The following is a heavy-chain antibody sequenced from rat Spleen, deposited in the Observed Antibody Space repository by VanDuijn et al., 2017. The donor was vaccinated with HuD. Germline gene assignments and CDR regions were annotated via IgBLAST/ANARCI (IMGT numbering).Heavy chain of an antibody. CDR2: IIYDGSNT. Sequence: EVQLVESGGGLVQPGRSMKLSCAASGFTFSDYTMAWVRQAPKTGLERVSAIIYDGSNTYYRDSVKGRFTISRENAKSTLYLQMDSLRSEDTATYYCTTDWFAYWGQGTLVTVSS. CDR3: TTDWFAY. V-gene: IGHV5-7*01. CDR1: GFTFSDYT. J-gene: IGHJ3*01.